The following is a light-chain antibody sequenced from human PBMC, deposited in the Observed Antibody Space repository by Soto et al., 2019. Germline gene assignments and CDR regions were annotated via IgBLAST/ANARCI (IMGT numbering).Light chain of an antibody. CDR2: KAS. V-gene: IGKV1-5*03. Sequence: DIQITQSPSTLSGSVGDRVTITCRASQTISSWLAWYQQKPGKAPKLLIYKASTLKSGVPSRFSGSGSGTEFTLTISSLQPDDFVTYYCQHYNSYSEAFGQGTKVDIK. J-gene: IGKJ1*01. CDR3: QHYNSYSEA. CDR1: QTISSW.